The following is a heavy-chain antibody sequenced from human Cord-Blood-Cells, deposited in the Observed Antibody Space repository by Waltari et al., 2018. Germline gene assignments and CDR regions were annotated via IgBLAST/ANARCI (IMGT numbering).Heavy chain of an antibody. Sequence: EVQLLESGGGLVQPGGSLRLSCAASGFTFSSYAMSWVRQAPGKGLEWVSAISGSGGSTYYADSGKGRFTISRDNSKNTRYLQMNSLRAEDTAVYYCAKDRFPFGGVIVEAFDIWGQGTMVTVSS. J-gene: IGHJ3*02. CDR1: GFTFSSYA. D-gene: IGHD3-16*02. V-gene: IGHV3-23*01. CDR3: AKDRFPFGGVIVEAFDI. CDR2: ISGSGGST.